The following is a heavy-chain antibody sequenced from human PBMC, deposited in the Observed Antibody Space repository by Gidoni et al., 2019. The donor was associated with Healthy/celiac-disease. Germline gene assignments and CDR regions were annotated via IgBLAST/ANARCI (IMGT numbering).Heavy chain of an antibody. D-gene: IGHD6-19*01. Sequence: TYYNPSLKSRVTISVDTSKNQFSLKLSSVTAADTAVYYCARIFRAGDYWGQGTLVTVSS. CDR3: ARIFRAGDY. V-gene: IGHV4-39*01. CDR2: T. J-gene: IGHJ4*02.